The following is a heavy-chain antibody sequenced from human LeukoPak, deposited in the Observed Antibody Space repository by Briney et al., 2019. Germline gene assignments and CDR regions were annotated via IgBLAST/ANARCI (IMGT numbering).Heavy chain of an antibody. CDR3: ARDRHQLLFNPLDY. D-gene: IGHD2-2*01. J-gene: IGHJ4*02. V-gene: IGHV3-11*04. Sequence: GGSLRLSCAASGYTFSDYYMSWIRQAPGKGLEWVSYISSSGSTIYYADSVKGRFTISRDNAKNSLYLQMNSLRAEDTAVYYCARDRHQLLFNPLDYWGQGTLVTVSS. CDR2: ISSSGSTI. CDR1: GYTFSDYY.